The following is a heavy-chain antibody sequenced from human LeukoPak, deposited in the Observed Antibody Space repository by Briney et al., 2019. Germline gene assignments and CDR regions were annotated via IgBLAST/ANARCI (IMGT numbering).Heavy chain of an antibody. CDR1: GFTFDDYA. D-gene: IGHD3-22*01. CDR2: ISGDGGST. Sequence: GGSLRLSCAAAGFTFDDYAMHWVRQAPGKGLEWVSLISGDGGSTYYADFVKGRFTISRDNSKNSLYLQMNSLRTEDTALYYCAKDKTLYYYDSSGYYPDYWGQGTLVTVSS. V-gene: IGHV3-43*02. J-gene: IGHJ4*02. CDR3: AKDKTLYYYDSSGYYPDY.